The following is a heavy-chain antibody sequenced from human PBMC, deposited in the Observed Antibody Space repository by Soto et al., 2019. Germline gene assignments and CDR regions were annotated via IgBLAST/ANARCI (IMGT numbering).Heavy chain of an antibody. V-gene: IGHV3-23*01. CDR3: APDRGWGVVSPSHDY. D-gene: IGHD2-21*01. CDR2: IRATGGQT. J-gene: IGHJ4*02. CDR1: GFTFRNFV. Sequence: EVQLLESGGGMVQPGGSLRLSCAASGFTFRNFVMSCVRQAPGKGLEWVSAIRATGGQTFYADSVKGRFTISRDNSKNMLYRQINSLRDEDTALYFCAPDRGWGVVSPSHDYWGQGTLVTVSS.